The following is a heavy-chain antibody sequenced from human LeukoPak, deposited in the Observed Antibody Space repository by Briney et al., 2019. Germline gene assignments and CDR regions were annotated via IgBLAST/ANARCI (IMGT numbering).Heavy chain of an antibody. J-gene: IGHJ6*02. CDR3: ARDRGGGVSPHYGMDV. CDR1: GFTFSSYA. V-gene: IGHV3-30*04. Sequence: GRSLRLSCAASGFTFSSYAVHWVRQAPGKGLEWVAVISYDGSNKYYADSVKGRFTISRDNAKNSLYLQMNSLRAEDTAVYYCARDRGGGVSPHYGMDVWGQGTTVTVSS. CDR2: ISYDGSNK. D-gene: IGHD6-13*01.